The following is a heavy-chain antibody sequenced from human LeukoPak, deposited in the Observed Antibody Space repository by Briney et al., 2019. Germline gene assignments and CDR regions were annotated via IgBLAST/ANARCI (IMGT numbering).Heavy chain of an antibody. CDR3: ARPPSIAAAGTGNWFDP. J-gene: IGHJ5*02. Sequence: SVKVSCKASGYTFTGYHIHWVRQAPGQGLEWMGWINPIFGTANYAQKFQGRVTITADESTSTAYMELSSLRSENTAVYYCARPPSIAAAGTGNWFDPWGQGTLVTVSS. CDR2: INPIFGTA. CDR1: GYTFTGYH. V-gene: IGHV1-69*13. D-gene: IGHD6-13*01.